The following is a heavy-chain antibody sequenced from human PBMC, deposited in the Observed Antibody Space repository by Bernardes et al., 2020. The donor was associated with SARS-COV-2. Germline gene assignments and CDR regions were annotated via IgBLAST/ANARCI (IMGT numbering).Heavy chain of an antibody. CDR1: GYTYTTYG. D-gene: IGHD2-15*01. J-gene: IGHJ4*02. CDR2: ISGYNGNT. Sequence: ASVKVSCKASGYTYTTYGIGWVRQAPGHGLEWLGWISGYNGNTNYARHLQDRISMTTDLSTNTAFMELRRLRSDDTAVYYCARVEGFCSGGTCFSLFYFDQWGQGTLV. CDR3: ARVEGFCSGGTCFSLFYFDQ. V-gene: IGHV1-18*04.